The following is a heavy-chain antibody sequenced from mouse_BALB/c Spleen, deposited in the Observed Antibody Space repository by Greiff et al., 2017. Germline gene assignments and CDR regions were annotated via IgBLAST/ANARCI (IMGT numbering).Heavy chain of an antibody. J-gene: IGHJ3*01. CDR2: INSNGGST. CDR3: ARGYGDYDWFAC. Sequence: EVQGVESGGGLVQPGGSLKLSCAASGFTFSSYGMSWVRQTPDKRLELVATINSNGGSTYYPDSVKGRFTISRDNAKNTLYLQMSSLKSEDTAMYYCARGYGDYDWFACWGQGTLVTVSA. D-gene: IGHD2-13*01. V-gene: IGHV5-6-3*01. CDR1: GFTFSSYG.